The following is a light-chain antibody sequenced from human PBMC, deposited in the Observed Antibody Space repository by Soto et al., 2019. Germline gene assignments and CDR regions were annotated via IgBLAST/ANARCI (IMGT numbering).Light chain of an antibody. CDR3: QQHNNWPIT. J-gene: IGKJ3*01. CDR2: DAS. Sequence: EIVLTQSPATLSLSPGERATLSCRAGQSVSSYLAWYQQKPGQAPRLLIYDASNRATGIPARFSGSGSGADFTLTISSLEPEDFAVYYCQQHNNWPITFGPGTKVDIK. V-gene: IGKV3-11*01. CDR1: QSVSSY.